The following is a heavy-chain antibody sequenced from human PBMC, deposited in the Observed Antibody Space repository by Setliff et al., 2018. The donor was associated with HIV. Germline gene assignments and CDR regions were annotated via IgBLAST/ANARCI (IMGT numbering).Heavy chain of an antibody. J-gene: IGHJ4*02. D-gene: IGHD3-10*01. CDR2: IYHVGTT. V-gene: IGHV4-38-2*02. Sequence: PSETLSLTCTVSGYSMSGGYNWGWIRQSPEKGLEWIGNIYHVGTTYYNPSLKSRVTLSVDPSKSQFSLKLTSVTAADTALYYCVTTDHFYGRNNFEYWGQGALVTVSS. CDR3: VTTDHFYGRNNFEY. CDR1: GYSMSGGYN.